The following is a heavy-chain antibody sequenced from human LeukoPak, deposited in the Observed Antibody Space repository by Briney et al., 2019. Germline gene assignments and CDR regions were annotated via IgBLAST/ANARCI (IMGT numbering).Heavy chain of an antibody. Sequence: GGSLRLSCAASGFSFSSYAMSWVRQAPGKGLEWVSAISGSGGSTYYADSVKGRFTISRDNSKNTLYLQMNSLRAEHTAVYYCAKAYSSGWSLFDYWGQGTLVTVSS. J-gene: IGHJ4*02. CDR2: ISGSGGST. V-gene: IGHV3-23*01. CDR1: GFSFSSYA. CDR3: AKAYSSGWSLFDY. D-gene: IGHD6-19*01.